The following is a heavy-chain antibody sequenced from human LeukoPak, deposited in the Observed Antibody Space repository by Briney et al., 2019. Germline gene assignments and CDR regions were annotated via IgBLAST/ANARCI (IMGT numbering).Heavy chain of an antibody. J-gene: IGHJ4*02. Sequence: SETLSLTCTVSGGSLSSYYWSWIRQPPGKGLEWIGYIYYSGSTNYNPSLKSRVTISVDASKNQFSLKLSSVTAADTTVYYCVSSSSPSNFDYWGQGTLVTVSS. V-gene: IGHV4-59*01. CDR2: IYYSGST. CDR3: VSSSSPSNFDY. D-gene: IGHD6-6*01. CDR1: GGSLSSYY.